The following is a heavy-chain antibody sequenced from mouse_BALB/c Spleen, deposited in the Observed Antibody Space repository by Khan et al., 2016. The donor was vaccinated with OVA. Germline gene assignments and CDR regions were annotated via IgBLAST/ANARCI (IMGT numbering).Heavy chain of an antibody. CDR1: GYTFTSYW. Sequence: QVQLQQSGAELVKAGASVKMSCKASGYTFTSYWMHWVKQRLGQGLEWFAETNPTNGRTYYNEKFKSKAILTVDKSSSTAYMLLSGPTFKVSAVYYCARIKKIVATYFDYGGQGTTLTVSS. CDR2: TNPTNGRT. V-gene: IGHV1S81*02. CDR3: ARIKKIVATYFDY. J-gene: IGHJ2*01. D-gene: IGHD1-1*01.